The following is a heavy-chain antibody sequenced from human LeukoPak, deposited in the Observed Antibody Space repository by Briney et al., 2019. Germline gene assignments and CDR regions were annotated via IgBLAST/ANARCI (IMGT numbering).Heavy chain of an antibody. Sequence: GGSLRLSCAASGFTVSSNYMSWVRQAPGKGLEWVSFIYSGGNTYYADSVKGRFTISRDNAKNSLYLQMNSLRAEDTAVYYCARLSSGWSLDYWGQGTLVTVSS. J-gene: IGHJ4*02. V-gene: IGHV3-66*04. CDR3: ARLSSGWSLDY. CDR1: GFTVSSNY. CDR2: IYSGGNT. D-gene: IGHD6-19*01.